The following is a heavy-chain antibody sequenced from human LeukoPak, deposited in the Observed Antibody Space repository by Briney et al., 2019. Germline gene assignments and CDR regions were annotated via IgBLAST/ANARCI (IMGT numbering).Heavy chain of an antibody. CDR2: INHSGST. CDR1: GGTFSGYY. D-gene: IGHD3-22*01. CDR3: ARRRAPLRGPYYYDSSGYFFDY. J-gene: IGHJ4*02. Sequence: SETLSLTCAVYGGTFSGYYLSWIRQPPGKGLEWIGEINHSGSTNYNPSLKSRVTISVDTSKNQFSLKLSSVTAADTAVYYCARRRAPLRGPYYYDSSGYFFDYWGQGTLVTVSS. V-gene: IGHV4-34*01.